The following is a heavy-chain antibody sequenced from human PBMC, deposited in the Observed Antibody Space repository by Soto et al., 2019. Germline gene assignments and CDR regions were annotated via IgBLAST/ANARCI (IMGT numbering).Heavy chain of an antibody. CDR3: ARISVASRYMDV. Sequence: SETVSLTCTVSGGSISSNSYYWGWRRQSAGKGLEWIGSFYYSGSTYYSPSLRSRVTISGDTSRKQISLRLSPVAAADTAVYYCARISVASRYMDVWGKGTTVTVSS. CDR2: FYYSGST. V-gene: IGHV4-39*01. J-gene: IGHJ6*03. CDR1: GGSISSNSYY. D-gene: IGHD5-12*01.